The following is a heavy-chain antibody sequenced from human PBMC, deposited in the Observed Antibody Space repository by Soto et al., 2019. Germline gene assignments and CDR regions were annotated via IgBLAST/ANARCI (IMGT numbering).Heavy chain of an antibody. CDR1: GFPFIRYW. D-gene: IGHD2-8*02. CDR2: IKSDGTDI. V-gene: IGHV3-74*01. Sequence: VQLVESGGDLVQPGGSLRLSCAASGFPFIRYWMHWVRQDPVKGLVWVSRIKSDGTDIRYADAVKGRFTISRDNGKNTLYLQMNSLRVEDTAVYYCAESSTERGLGYWGQGTLVTVSS. CDR3: AESSTERGLGY. J-gene: IGHJ4*02.